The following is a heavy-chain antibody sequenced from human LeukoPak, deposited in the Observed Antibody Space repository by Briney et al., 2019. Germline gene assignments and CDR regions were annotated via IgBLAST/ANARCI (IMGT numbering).Heavy chain of an antibody. CDR2: INPESGVT. D-gene: IGHD6-19*01. Sequence: ASLKVSCKASGYTFAAHYMHWVRQAPGQGLEWMGWINPESGVTASAQRFQGRVTMTRDTSISTAYMELSTLRSDDTAVYYCARVKDYSSAWGADYWGQGTLVTVSS. CDR3: ARVKDYSSAWGADY. V-gene: IGHV1-2*02. J-gene: IGHJ4*02. CDR1: GYTFAAHY.